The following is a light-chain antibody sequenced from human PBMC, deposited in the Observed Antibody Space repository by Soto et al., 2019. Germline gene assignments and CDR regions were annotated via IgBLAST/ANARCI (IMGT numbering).Light chain of an antibody. J-gene: IGKJ1*01. V-gene: IGKV1-5*03. CDR3: QQYSDNWT. Sequence: DIQMTQSPSTLSASVGDRVTITCRASQSISSWLAWYQQKPGTVPNLLIYKASTLQGGVPPRFSGSGSGTEFTLTISSLQPDDSAIYYCQQYSDNWTFGQGTKV. CDR2: KAS. CDR1: QSISSW.